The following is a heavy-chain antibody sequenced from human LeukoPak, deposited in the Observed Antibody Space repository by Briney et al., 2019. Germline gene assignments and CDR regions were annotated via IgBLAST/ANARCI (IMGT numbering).Heavy chain of an antibody. J-gene: IGHJ4*02. D-gene: IGHD4-17*01. Sequence: GRSLRLSCAASGFTFSSYAMHWVRQAPGKGLEWVAVISYDGSNKYYADSVKGRFTISRDNSKNTLYLQMNSLRAEDTAAYYCARGYGSFDYWGQGTLVTVSS. CDR1: GFTFSSYA. CDR2: ISYDGSNK. V-gene: IGHV3-30*04. CDR3: ARGYGSFDY.